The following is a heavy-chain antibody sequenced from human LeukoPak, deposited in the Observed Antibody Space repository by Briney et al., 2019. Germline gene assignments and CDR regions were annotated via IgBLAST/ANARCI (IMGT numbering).Heavy chain of an antibody. Sequence: GGSLRLSCAASGFTFSDHYMDWVRQAPGKGLEWVGRTRNKANSYTTEYAASVKGRFTISRDDSKNSLYLQMNSLRAEDTAVYYCARDSPPTLYSSSPGYMDVWGKGTTVTVSS. D-gene: IGHD6-6*01. J-gene: IGHJ6*03. CDR2: TRNKANSYTT. CDR3: ARDSPPTLYSSSPGYMDV. CDR1: GFTFSDHY. V-gene: IGHV3-72*01.